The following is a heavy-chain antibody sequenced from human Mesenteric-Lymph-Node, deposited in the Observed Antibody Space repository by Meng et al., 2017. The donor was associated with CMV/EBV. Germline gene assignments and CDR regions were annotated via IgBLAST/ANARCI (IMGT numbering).Heavy chain of an antibody. J-gene: IGHJ5*02. CDR1: GYTFTSYD. D-gene: IGHD3-3*01. V-gene: IGHV1-18*01. CDR2: ISAYNGNT. CDR3: ARVDGDYDFWSGYYRWYWFDP. Sequence: ASVKVSCKASGYTFTSYDINWVRQATGQGLEWMGWISAYNGNTNYAQKLQGRVTMTTDTSTSTAYMELRSLRSDDTAVYYCARVDGDYDFWSGYYRWYWFDPWGQGTLVTVSS.